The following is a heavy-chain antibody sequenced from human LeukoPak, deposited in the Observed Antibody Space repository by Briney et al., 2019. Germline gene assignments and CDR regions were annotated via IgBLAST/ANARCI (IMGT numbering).Heavy chain of an antibody. D-gene: IGHD3/OR15-3a*01. J-gene: IGHJ6*04. V-gene: IGHV3-48*01. Sequence: GGSLRLSCVGSGFTFSSYNMNWVRQAPGKGLEWVSYISSSGSNIYYADSVRGRFTISRDNARNSLYLQMAGLTAEDTALYYCTRALDSVLDVWGNGTTATVSS. CDR3: TRALDSVLDV. CDR1: GFTFSSYN. CDR2: ISSSGSNI.